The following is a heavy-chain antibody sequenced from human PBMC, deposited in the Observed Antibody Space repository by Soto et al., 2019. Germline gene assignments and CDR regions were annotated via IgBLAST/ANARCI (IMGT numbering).Heavy chain of an antibody. CDR1: GGSVSSGSYY. D-gene: IGHD1-26*01. CDR2: IYYSGST. J-gene: IGHJ4*02. V-gene: IGHV4-61*01. Sequence: SETLSLTCTVSGGSVSSGSYYWSWIRQPPGKGLEWIGYIYYSGSTNYNPSLKSRVTISVDTSKNQFSLKLSSVTAADTAVYYCARGAPKRELLPYIDYWGQGTLVTVSS. CDR3: ARGAPKRELLPYIDY.